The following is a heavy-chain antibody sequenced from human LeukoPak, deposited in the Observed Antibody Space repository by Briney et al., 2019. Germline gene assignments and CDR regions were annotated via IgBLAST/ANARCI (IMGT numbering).Heavy chain of an antibody. J-gene: IGHJ5*02. CDR1: DYYITNPYY. Sequence: KPSETLSLTCTVSDYYITNPYYWGWIRQPPGKGLEWIGSIYHSGSTHYNPSLKSRVTISVDTSKNQFSVKLSSVTAADTAVYFCARVRGEGRYDFWSGYSVNWFDPWGQGTLVTVSS. CDR3: ARVRGEGRYDFWSGYSVNWFDP. D-gene: IGHD3-3*01. CDR2: IYHSGST. V-gene: IGHV4-38-2*02.